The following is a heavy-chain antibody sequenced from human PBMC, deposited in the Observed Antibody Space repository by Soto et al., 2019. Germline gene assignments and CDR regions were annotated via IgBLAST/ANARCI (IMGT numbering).Heavy chain of an antibody. Sequence: QVQLVQSGAEVKKPGASVKVSCKASGYTFTSYGISWVRQAPGQGLEWMGWISAYNGNTNYAQKLQGRVTMTTDTSTSTTYMELRSLRSDDTAVYYCAGFHIVVVVAAFGGFYGMDVWGQGTTVTVCS. CDR2: ISAYNGNT. V-gene: IGHV1-18*04. CDR1: GYTFTSYG. CDR3: AGFHIVVVVAAFGGFYGMDV. J-gene: IGHJ6*02. D-gene: IGHD2-15*01.